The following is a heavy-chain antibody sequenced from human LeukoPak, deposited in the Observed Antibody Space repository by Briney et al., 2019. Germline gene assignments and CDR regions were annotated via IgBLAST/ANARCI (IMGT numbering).Heavy chain of an antibody. CDR1: GGSFSGYY. Sequence: SETLSLTCAVYGGSFSGYYWSWIRQPPGKGLEWIGYIYYSGSTNYNPSLRSRGTISVDTSKNQFSLKLSSVTAADTAVYYCARGVTGGWYGDFQHWGQGTLVTVSS. D-gene: IGHD6-19*01. CDR2: IYYSGST. J-gene: IGHJ1*01. V-gene: IGHV4-59*01. CDR3: ARGVTGGWYGDFQH.